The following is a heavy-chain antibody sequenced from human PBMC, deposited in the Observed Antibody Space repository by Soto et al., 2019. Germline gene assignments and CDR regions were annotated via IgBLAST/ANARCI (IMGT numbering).Heavy chain of an antibody. V-gene: IGHV5-51*01. Sequence: PGESLKISCKGSGYSFTSYWIGWVRQMPGKGLEWMGIIYPGDSDTRYSPSFQGQVTISADKSISTAYLQWSSLKASDTAMYYCARLGTHPYDSRVESVYYYGMDVWGQGTTVTVSS. CDR1: GYSFTSYW. CDR3: ARLGTHPYDSRVESVYYYGMDV. D-gene: IGHD3-22*01. J-gene: IGHJ6*02. CDR2: IYPGDSDT.